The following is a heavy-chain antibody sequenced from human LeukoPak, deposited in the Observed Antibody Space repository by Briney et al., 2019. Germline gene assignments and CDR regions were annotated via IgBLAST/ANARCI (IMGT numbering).Heavy chain of an antibody. J-gene: IGHJ3*02. CDR3: ARGLDYYDSSGPGSAFDI. CDR1: GYTLTSYA. CDR2: INGGNGNT. V-gene: IGHV1-3*01. D-gene: IGHD3-22*01. Sequence: GASVKVSCKASGYTLTSYAMHWVRQAPGQRLEWMGWINGGNGNTKYSQKFQGRVTISRDTSASTAYMELSSLRSEDTAVYYCARGLDYYDSSGPGSAFDIWGQGTMVTVSS.